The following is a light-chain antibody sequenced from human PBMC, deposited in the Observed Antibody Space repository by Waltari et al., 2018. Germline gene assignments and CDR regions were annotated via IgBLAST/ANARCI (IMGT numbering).Light chain of an antibody. V-gene: IGKV4-1*01. CDR1: QSIFYTSNNKKY. Sequence: DIVMTQSPDTLSVSLGERATINCKSSQSIFYTSNNKKYLAWYQQKPGQPPKLLIYWASTRESGVPDRFSGSGSGTDFTLTISSLQAEDVAVYYCQQYYSSPFTFGEGTKVEIK. CDR3: QQYYSSPFT. J-gene: IGKJ4*01. CDR2: WAS.